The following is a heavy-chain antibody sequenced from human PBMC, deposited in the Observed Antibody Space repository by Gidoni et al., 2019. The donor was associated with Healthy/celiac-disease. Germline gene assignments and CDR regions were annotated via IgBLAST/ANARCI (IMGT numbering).Heavy chain of an antibody. CDR2: IYYSGST. CDR1: GGSISSSSYY. D-gene: IGHD2-2*01. Sequence: QLQLQESGPGLVKPSETLSLTCTVSGGSISSSSYYWGWIRQPPGKGLEWIGSIYYSGSTSYHPSLKSRVTISVDTSKNQFSLKLSSVTAADTAVYYCARHRLVGRYCSSTSCSKFDYWGQGTLVTVSS. J-gene: IGHJ4*02. V-gene: IGHV4-39*01. CDR3: ARHRLVGRYCSSTSCSKFDY.